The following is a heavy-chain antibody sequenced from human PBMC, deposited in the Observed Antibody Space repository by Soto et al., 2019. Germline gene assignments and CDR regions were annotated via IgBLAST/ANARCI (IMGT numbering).Heavy chain of an antibody. CDR1: GGSMSSGGYS. CDR3: ARVPDV. CDR2: IYHNGSP. V-gene: IGHV4-30-2*01. J-gene: IGHJ6*02. Sequence: QLQLQESGSGLVKPSQTLSLTCAVSGGSMSSGGYSWSWIRQPPGKGLEWIGYIYHNGSPYYNPSLESPVTISVDRSKNQSSLKLSSVTAAEAAVYYCARVPDVWGQGTTVTVSS.